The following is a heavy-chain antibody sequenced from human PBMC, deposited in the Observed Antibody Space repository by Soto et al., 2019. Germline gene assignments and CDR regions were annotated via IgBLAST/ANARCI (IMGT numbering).Heavy chain of an antibody. Sequence: QVQLQESGPRLVKPSETLSLTCTVSGGSLSNYYWSWIRQPAGKGLEWIGRVYTVGSTNYNPSLKSRVTMSIDTSKNQFSLRLTSVTAADTAVYFCARSPHTHSYAQFDSWGQGSLVTVSS. CDR2: VYTVGST. CDR3: ARSPHTHSYAQFDS. D-gene: IGHD3-16*01. J-gene: IGHJ4*02. CDR1: GGSLSNYY. V-gene: IGHV4-4*07.